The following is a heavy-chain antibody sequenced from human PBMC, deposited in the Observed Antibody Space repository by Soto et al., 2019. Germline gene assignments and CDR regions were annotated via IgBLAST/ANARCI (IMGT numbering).Heavy chain of an antibody. CDR3: ARCSQTAYYYYYYIDV. J-gene: IGHJ6*03. D-gene: IGHD2-15*01. V-gene: IGHV4-59*11. CDR2: IYHTGST. Sequence: QVQLQESGPGLVKPSETLSLTCTVSGGSISSHYWNWIRQPPGKGLEWIGYIYHTGSTNYHPSLKRRETISVDSSKNQFSLTVSSASAADSVLYFCARCSQTAYYYYYYIDVWGKGTTVTVSS. CDR1: GGSISSHY.